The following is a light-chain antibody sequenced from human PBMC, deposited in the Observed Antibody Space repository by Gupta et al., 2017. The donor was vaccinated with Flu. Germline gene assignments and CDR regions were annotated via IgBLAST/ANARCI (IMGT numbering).Light chain of an antibody. J-gene: IGLJ1*01. CDR2: DVS. V-gene: IGLV2-11*01. CDR1: SSDVGGYNY. Sequence: QSALTQPRSASGSPGPSVTISCTATSSDVGGYNYVSWYQQHPGKAPKLMIYDVSKRPSRVPDRFAGSKSGNTASLTISGLQAEDEADYYCCSYAGSFPYVFGTGTKVTVL. CDR3: CSYAGSFPYV.